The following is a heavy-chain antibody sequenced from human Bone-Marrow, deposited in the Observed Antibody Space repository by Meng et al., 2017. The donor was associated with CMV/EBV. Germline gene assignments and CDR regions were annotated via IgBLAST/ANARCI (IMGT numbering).Heavy chain of an antibody. D-gene: IGHD6-19*01. Sequence: LRLSCTVSGGSISSGGYYWSWIRQHPGKGLEWIGYIYYSGSTYYNPSLKSRVTISVDTSKNHFSLKRSSVTAAETAVYYCARATYSSGRSDYWGQGTLVTVSS. CDR1: GGSISSGGYY. CDR3: ARATYSSGRSDY. V-gene: IGHV4-31*03. CDR2: IYYSGST. J-gene: IGHJ4*02.